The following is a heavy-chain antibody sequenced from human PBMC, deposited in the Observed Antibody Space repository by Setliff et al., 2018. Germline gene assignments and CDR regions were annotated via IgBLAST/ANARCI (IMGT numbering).Heavy chain of an antibody. CDR3: ARDASSVIRFLEWSHKDYYFMDV. V-gene: IGHV1-2*02. D-gene: IGHD3-3*01. CDR1: GYTFTDYY. Sequence: GGSVKVSCKTSGYTFTDYYIHWVRQAPGQGLEWMGWINPNGGSTNYAQRFQGRLTVTRDTSISTAYMELSRLRHDDPAVYYCARDASSVIRFLEWSHKDYYFMDVWGNGTTVTVSS. J-gene: IGHJ6*03. CDR2: INPNGGST.